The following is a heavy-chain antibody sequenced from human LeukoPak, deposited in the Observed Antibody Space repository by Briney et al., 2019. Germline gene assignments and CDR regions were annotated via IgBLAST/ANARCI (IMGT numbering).Heavy chain of an antibody. V-gene: IGHV4-39*07. CDR1: GGSISSTSYY. Sequence: SETLSLTCTVSGGSISSTSYYWGWIRQPPGKGLEWIGSIYYSGSTYYNPSLKSRVAISADRSKNQFSLKLSSVTAADTAVYYCARDGDSSGWTRSDYWGQGTLVTASS. CDR3: ARDGDSSGWTRSDY. J-gene: IGHJ4*02. CDR2: IYYSGST. D-gene: IGHD6-19*01.